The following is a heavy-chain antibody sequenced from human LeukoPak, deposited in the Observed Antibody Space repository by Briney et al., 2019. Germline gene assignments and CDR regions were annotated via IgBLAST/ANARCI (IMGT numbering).Heavy chain of an antibody. CDR1: GASINGFF. D-gene: IGHD1-26*01. J-gene: IGHJ6*02. Sequence: SETLSLTCSVSGASINGFFWNWVRQTPEKGLEWIGYVSHRGATTSNPTLKSRVSITIGTSKSQISLTMTSVTAADSALYYCARDRRGSFYTFDLWGPGTTVSVS. V-gene: IGHV4-59*01. CDR2: VSHRGAT. CDR3: ARDRRGSFYTFDL.